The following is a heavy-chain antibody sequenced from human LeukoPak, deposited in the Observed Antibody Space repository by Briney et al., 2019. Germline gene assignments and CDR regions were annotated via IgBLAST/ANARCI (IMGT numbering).Heavy chain of an antibody. CDR1: GFTFSNYG. CDR3: AKGRVVVVPAGTTVTTEGGY. D-gene: IGHD2-2*01. J-gene: IGHJ4*02. Sequence: PGGSLRLSCAASGFTFSNYGMHWVRQAPGKGLEWVAIISYDGSSKYYADSVKGRFTISRDNSKNTLYLQMNSLRAEDTAVYYCAKGRVVVVPAGTTVTTEGGYWGQGTLVTVSS. V-gene: IGHV3-30*18. CDR2: ISYDGSSK.